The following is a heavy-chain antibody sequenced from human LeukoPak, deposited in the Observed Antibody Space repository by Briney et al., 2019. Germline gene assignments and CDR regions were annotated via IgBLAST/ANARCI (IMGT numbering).Heavy chain of an antibody. V-gene: IGHV3-23*01. CDR2: ISGSGDST. CDR3: AKSPATVTKNYYYYAMDV. D-gene: IGHD4-17*01. J-gene: IGHJ6*02. Sequence: PGGSLRLSCAASGFTFSTYWMSWVRQAPGKGLEWVSGISGSGDSTNYADSVKGRFTISRDNSKNTVYLQMNSLRAEDTAVYYCAKSPATVTKNYYYYAMDVWGQGTTVTVSS. CDR1: GFTFSTYW.